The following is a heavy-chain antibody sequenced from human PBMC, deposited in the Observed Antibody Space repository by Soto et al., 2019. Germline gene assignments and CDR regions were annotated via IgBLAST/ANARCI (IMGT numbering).Heavy chain of an antibody. J-gene: IGHJ4*02. V-gene: IGHV4-30-4*01. CDR1: GGSISSGDYY. CDR2: IYYSGST. Sequence: SETLSLTCTVSGGSISSGDYYWSWIRQPPGKGLEWIGYIYYSGSTYYNPSLKSRVTISVDTSKNQFSLKLSSVTAADTAVYYCARGIAGTALFDYWGQGTLVTVSS. CDR3: ARGIAGTALFDY. D-gene: IGHD1-7*01.